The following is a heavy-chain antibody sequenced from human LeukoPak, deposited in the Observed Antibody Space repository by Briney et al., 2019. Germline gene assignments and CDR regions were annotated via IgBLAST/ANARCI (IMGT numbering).Heavy chain of an antibody. J-gene: IGHJ2*01. Sequence: GGSLRLSCAASGFTFRSYGMHWVRQAPGKGLEWVAVIWYDGSSQFYVDSVKGRFTISRDNSKNTLYLQMNNLRAEDTAVYYCARIRDGYNWYFDLWGRGTLVTVSP. CDR3: ARIRDGYNWYFDL. CDR2: IWYDGSSQ. D-gene: IGHD5-24*01. V-gene: IGHV3-33*01. CDR1: GFTFRSYG.